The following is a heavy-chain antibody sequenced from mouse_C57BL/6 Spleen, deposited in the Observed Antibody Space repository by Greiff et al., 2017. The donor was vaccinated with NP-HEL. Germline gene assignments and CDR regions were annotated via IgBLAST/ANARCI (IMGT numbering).Heavy chain of an antibody. CDR3: ARYDYEAY. V-gene: IGHV1-52*01. CDR1: GYTFTSYW. CDR2: IDPSDSEP. D-gene: IGHD2-4*01. J-gene: IGHJ3*01. Sequence: QVQLQQPGAELVRPGSSVKLSCKASGYTFTSYWMHWVKQRPIQGLEWIGNIDPSDSEPHYNQKFKDKATLTVDKSSSTAYMQLSSLTSEDSAVYYCARYDYEAYWGQGTLVTVSA.